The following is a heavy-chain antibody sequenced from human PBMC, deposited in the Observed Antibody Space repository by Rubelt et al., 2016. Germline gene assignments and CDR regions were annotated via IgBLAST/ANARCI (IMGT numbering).Heavy chain of an antibody. J-gene: IGHJ4*02. V-gene: IGHV4-59*02. CDR1: GVSVRTSY. Sequence: QVQLQESGPGLVKPSETLSLTCTVSGVSVRTSYWSWIRQSPGKGLEWIGNIYHTGTSYFNPSLKSRVTISLDTSRNQLSLKLSSVTAADTAVYYCASGGYYYDSSGLDWGQGTLVTVSS. CDR2: IYHTGTS. CDR3: ASGGYYYDSSGLD. D-gene: IGHD3-22*01.